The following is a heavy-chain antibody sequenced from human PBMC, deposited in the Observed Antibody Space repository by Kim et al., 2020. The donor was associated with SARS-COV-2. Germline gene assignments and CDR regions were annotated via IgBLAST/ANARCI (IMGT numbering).Heavy chain of an antibody. Sequence: SETLSLTCTVSGGSISSYYWSWIRQPPGKGLEWIGYIYYSGSTNYNPSLKSRVTISVDTSKNQFSLKLSSVTAADTAVYYCARDRWRTTVENWFDPWGQGTLVTVSS. CDR3: ARDRWRTTVENWFDP. D-gene: IGHD4-17*01. CDR2: IYYSGST. J-gene: IGHJ5*02. CDR1: GGSISSYY. V-gene: IGHV4-59*13.